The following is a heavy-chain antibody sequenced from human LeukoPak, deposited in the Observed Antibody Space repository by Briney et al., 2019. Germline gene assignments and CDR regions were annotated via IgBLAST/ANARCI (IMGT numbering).Heavy chain of an antibody. Sequence: PGGSLRLSCAASGFTFSDYYMSWIRQAPGKGLEWVSYISSSSSYTNYADSVKGRFTISRDNAKNSLYLQMNSLRAEDTAIYYCARGFVDTAMVRAAGGYWGQGTLVTVSS. CDR1: GFTFSDYY. CDR2: ISSSSSYT. D-gene: IGHD5-18*01. V-gene: IGHV3-11*06. J-gene: IGHJ4*02. CDR3: ARGFVDTAMVRAAGGY.